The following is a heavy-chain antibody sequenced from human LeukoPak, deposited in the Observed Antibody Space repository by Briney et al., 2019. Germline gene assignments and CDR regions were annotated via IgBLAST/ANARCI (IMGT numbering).Heavy chain of an antibody. D-gene: IGHD1-26*01. Sequence: PGGPLRLSCAASAFTFSDYSMNWVRQAPGKGLEWISYISGRSSTIYYAVSVRGRFTISRDNAKNSMYLQMNSLRAEDTAVYYRARDRLTSGSYFFDYWGQGTLVTVSS. CDR3: ARDRLTSGSYFFDY. V-gene: IGHV3-48*01. J-gene: IGHJ4*02. CDR2: ISGRSSTI. CDR1: AFTFSDYS.